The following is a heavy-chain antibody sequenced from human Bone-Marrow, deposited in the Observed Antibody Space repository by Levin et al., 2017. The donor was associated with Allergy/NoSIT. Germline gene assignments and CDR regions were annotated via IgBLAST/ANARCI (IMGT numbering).Heavy chain of an antibody. CDR2: IYSGGST. CDR3: ARERAHSSGWYFDY. D-gene: IGHD6-19*01. Sequence: QPGGSLRLSCAASGFTISSNYMSWVRQAPGKGLEWVSVIYSGGSTYYADSVKGRFTISRDNSKNTLYLQMNSLRAEDTAVYYCARERAHSSGWYFDYWGQGTLVTVSS. CDR1: GFTISSNY. J-gene: IGHJ4*02. V-gene: IGHV3-53*01.